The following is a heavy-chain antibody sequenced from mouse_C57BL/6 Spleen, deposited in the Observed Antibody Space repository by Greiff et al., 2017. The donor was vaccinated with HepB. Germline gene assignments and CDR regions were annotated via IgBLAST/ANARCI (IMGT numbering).Heavy chain of an antibody. CDR1: GYAFSSSW. Sequence: VQLQQSGPELVKPGASVKISCKASGYAFSSSWMNWVKQRPGKGLEWIGRIYPGDGDTNYNGKFKGKATLTADKSSSTAYMQLSSLTSEDSAVYCCALDSSGLMNIDYWGQGTTLTVSS. CDR3: ALDSSGLMNIDY. CDR2: IYPGDGDT. D-gene: IGHD3-2*02. J-gene: IGHJ2*01. V-gene: IGHV1-82*01.